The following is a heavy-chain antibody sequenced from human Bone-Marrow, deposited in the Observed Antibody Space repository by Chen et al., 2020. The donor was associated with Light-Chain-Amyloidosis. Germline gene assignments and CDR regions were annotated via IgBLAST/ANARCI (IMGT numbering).Heavy chain of an antibody. Sequence: EVQLVESGGGLVQPGRSLRLSCAASGFTFEDSAMHWVRQAPGKGLEWVAGISWNSYSIAYADSVKGRFTLFRDNAKNSLFLQMNSLRAEDTALYYCAKDVGPGTTRYFDDWGQGTLVTVSS. V-gene: IGHV3-9*01. CDR3: AKDVGPGTTRYFDD. J-gene: IGHJ4*02. D-gene: IGHD1-7*01. CDR1: GFTFEDSA. CDR2: ISWNSYSI.